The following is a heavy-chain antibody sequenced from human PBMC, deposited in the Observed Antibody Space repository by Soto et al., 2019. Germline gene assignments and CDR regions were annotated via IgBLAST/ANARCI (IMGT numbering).Heavy chain of an antibody. V-gene: IGHV4-31*03. D-gene: IGHD3-22*01. CDR3: ASRYDSSGYKY. CDR1: GGSISSGGYY. J-gene: IGHJ4*02. CDR2: IYYSGST. Sequence: PSETLSLTCTVSGGSISSGGYYWSWIRQHPGKGLEWIGYIYYSGSTYYNPSLKSRVTISVDTSKNQFSLELSSVTAADTAVYYCASRYDSSGYKYWGQGTLVTVSS.